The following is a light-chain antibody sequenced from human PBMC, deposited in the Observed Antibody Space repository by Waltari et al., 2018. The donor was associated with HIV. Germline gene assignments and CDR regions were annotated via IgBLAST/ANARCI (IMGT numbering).Light chain of an antibody. CDR1: SGSIATNY. CDR3: QSYDSSNPVV. CDR2: EDN. V-gene: IGLV6-57*01. J-gene: IGLJ2*01. Sequence: NFMLTQPHSVSESPGKTVTISCTRTSGSIATNYVQWYQQRPGSSPTTVISEDNQRPSGVPDRFSGSIDSSASSASLTISGLKTEDEADYYCQSYDSSNPVVFGGGTKLTVL.